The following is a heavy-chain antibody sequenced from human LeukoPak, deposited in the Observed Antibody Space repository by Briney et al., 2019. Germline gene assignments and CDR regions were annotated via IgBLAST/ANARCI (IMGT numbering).Heavy chain of an antibody. D-gene: IGHD3-10*01. CDR2: ISGSCGST. Sequence: PGGSLRLSCAASGFTFSSYAMSWVRQAPGKRLEWVSAISGSCGSTYYADSVKGRFTISRDNSKNTLYLQMNSLRAEDTAVYYCAKVDEETGVFWFDPWGQGTLVTVSS. V-gene: IGHV3-23*01. CDR3: AKVDEETGVFWFDP. J-gene: IGHJ5*02. CDR1: GFTFSSYA.